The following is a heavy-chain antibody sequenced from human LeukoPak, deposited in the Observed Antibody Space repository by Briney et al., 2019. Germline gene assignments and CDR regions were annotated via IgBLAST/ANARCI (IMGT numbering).Heavy chain of an antibody. J-gene: IGHJ4*02. CDR2: IYYSGST. CDR1: GGSISSSSYY. V-gene: IGHV4-39*01. CDR3: ARHWDY. Sequence: SETLSPTCTVSGGSISSSSYYWGWIRQPPGKGLEWIGSIYYSGSTYYNPSLQSRVTISVDTSKNQFSLKLSSVTAADTAVYYCARHWDYWGQGTLVTVSS.